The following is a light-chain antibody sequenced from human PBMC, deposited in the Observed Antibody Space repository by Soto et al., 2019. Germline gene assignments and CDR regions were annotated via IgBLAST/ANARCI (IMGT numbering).Light chain of an antibody. V-gene: IGKV3-11*01. CDR1: QSVSSY. Sequence: EIGLTQSPATLSLSPGERATLSCRASQSVSSYLAWYQQKPGQAPRLLIYDASNRATGIPARFSGSGSGTDFTLTIRSLEPEDFAVYYCQQRSNWPPYTFGQGNKLEIK. CDR3: QQRSNWPPYT. J-gene: IGKJ2*01. CDR2: DAS.